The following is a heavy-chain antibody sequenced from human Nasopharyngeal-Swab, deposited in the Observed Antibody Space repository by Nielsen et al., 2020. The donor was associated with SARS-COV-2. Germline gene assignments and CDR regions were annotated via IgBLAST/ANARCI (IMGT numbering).Heavy chain of an antibody. CDR1: GASITSTGYS. J-gene: IGHJ4*02. CDR2: INHSGHT. CDR3: ARIYTRRCTNNICIGYFDY. Sequence: SETLSLTCAVSGASITSTGYSWNWIRQPPGKDLKWIGYINHSGHTNYNPSLWGRVTISEDTSSNQFSLTLTSVTAADTATYYCARIYTRRCTNNICIGYFDYWGQGALVTVSS. D-gene: IGHD2-15*01. V-gene: IGHV4-30-2*01.